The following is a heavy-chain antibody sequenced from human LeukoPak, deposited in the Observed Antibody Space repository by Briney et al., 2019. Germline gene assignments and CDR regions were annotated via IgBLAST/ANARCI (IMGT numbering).Heavy chain of an antibody. Sequence: SETLSLTCTVSAGSVTNGDYYWSWLRQPPGKALEWIGFVYYTGSTYYTPSLEGRATISVDTSKNQFSVKLSSVTAADTAVYYCARVNYGSATKEDYWGQGTLVTVSS. CDR2: VYYTGST. CDR1: AGSVTNGDYY. CDR3: ARVNYGSATKEDY. D-gene: IGHD3-10*01. V-gene: IGHV4-61*08. J-gene: IGHJ4*02.